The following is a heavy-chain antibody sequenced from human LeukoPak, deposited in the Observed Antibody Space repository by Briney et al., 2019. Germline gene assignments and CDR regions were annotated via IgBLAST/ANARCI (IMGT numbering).Heavy chain of an antibody. CDR1: GGSISSYY. D-gene: IGHD6-13*01. CDR3: ARGDSSTWYPAFDI. V-gene: IGHV4-59*01. CDR2: IYYSGST. J-gene: IGHJ3*02. Sequence: AETLSLTCTVSGGSISSYYWSWIRQPPGKGLEWIGYIYYSGSTNYNPSLKSRVTISVDTSKNQFSLKLSSVTAADTAVYSCARGDSSTWYPAFDIWGQGTMVTVSS.